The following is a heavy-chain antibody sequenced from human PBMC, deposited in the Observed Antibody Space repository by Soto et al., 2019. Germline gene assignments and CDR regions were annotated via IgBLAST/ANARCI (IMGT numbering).Heavy chain of an antibody. J-gene: IGHJ4*02. V-gene: IGHV3-48*01. CDR3: ARSFGVVTPGH. CDR2: ISGRSSSI. D-gene: IGHD3-3*01. CDR1: GFTFSSYT. Sequence: GGSLRLSCAASGFTFSSYTMNWVRQAPGKGLEWVSSISGRSSSIYYADSVKGRFTISRDNAKNSLYLQMNSLRAEDTAVYYCARSFGVVTPGHWGQGTMVTVSS.